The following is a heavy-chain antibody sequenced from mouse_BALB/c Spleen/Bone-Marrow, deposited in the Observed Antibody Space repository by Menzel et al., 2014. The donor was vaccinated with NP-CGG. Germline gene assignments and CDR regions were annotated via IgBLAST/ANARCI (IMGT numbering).Heavy chain of an antibody. CDR2: IRNKANGYTT. Sequence: EVKLMESGGGLVQSGGSLRLSCATSGFTFTDYYMNWVRQPPGKALEWLGFIRNKANGYTTEYSASVKGRFTISRDNSQSILYLQMNTLRAEDSATYYCARDMGGLLFDYWGQGTTLTVSS. V-gene: IGHV7-3*02. D-gene: IGHD2-3*01. J-gene: IGHJ2*01. CDR1: GFTFTDYY. CDR3: ARDMGGLLFDY.